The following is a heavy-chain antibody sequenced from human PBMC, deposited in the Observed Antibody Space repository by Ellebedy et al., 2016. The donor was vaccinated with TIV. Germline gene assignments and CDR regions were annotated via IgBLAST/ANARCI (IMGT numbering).Heavy chain of an antibody. J-gene: IGHJ4*02. V-gene: IGHV3-11*01. CDR2: ISTSANTV. D-gene: IGHD6-25*01. CDR1: GFTFSDYY. CDR3: ARYASGRWYYFDY. Sequence: GESLKISCAASGFTFSDYYMAWIRQAPGKGLEWVSYISTSANTVFHADSVKGRFTISRDNAKNSLYLQMNSLRAEDTTVYYCARYASGRWYYFDYWGQGILVTVSS.